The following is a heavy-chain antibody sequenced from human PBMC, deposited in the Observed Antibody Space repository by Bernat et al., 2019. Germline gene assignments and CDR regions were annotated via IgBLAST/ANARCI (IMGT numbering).Heavy chain of an antibody. CDR2: VYSSGST. Sequence: QLQLQESGPGLVKPSETLSLTCTVSAGSISSHNYFWGWIREPPGKGLEWIGSVYSSGSTYYNPSLKGRVTISVDTSKNQFSLKLSSVTAADTAVYYCARGGYSYGSPRNFDYWGQGTLVTVSS. CDR3: ARGGYSYGSPRNFDY. V-gene: IGHV4-39*01. CDR1: AGSISSHNYF. J-gene: IGHJ4*02. D-gene: IGHD5-18*01.